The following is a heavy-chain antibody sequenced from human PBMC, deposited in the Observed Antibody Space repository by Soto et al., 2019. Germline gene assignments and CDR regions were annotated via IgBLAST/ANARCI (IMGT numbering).Heavy chain of an antibody. V-gene: IGHV3-23*01. J-gene: IGHJ5*02. Sequence: GGSLRLSCAASGFTFRSYAMTWVRQAPGKGLEWVSTINGGGGLIFYADSVEGRFTISRDNSKNTLYLQMNSLRAEDTAVCYCAKTYPSTGHTSGWFDWFHPWGQGPLVTVSS. CDR2: INGGGGLI. CDR3: AKTYPSTGHTSGWFDWFHP. D-gene: IGHD6-19*01. CDR1: GFTFRSYA.